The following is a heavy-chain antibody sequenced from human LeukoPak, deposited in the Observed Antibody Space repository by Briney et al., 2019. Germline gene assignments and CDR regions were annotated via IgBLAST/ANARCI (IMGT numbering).Heavy chain of an antibody. CDR3: AREPPAPGFWYFDL. CDR2: IDTAGDT. Sequence: GGSLSLSCVASGFTFSSSDMHWVRQTTGKGLEWVPGIDTAGDTYYPGSVEGRFTISRENGKNSLYLQMNSLRAGDTAVYYCAREPPAPGFWYFDLWGRGTLVTVSS. CDR1: GFTFSSSD. V-gene: IGHV3-13*01. D-gene: IGHD6-13*01. J-gene: IGHJ2*01.